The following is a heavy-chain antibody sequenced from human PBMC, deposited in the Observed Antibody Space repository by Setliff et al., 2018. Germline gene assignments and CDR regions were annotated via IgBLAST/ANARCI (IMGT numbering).Heavy chain of an antibody. CDR2: IYYSGST. J-gene: IGHJ4*02. V-gene: IGHV4-39*07. D-gene: IGHD3-3*01. Sequence: SETLSLTCTVSGGSISSSSYYWGWIRQPPGKGLEWIGSIYYSGSTYYNPSLKSRVTISVDTSKNQFSLKLSSVTAADTAVYYCARRGTYYNFWSGYFDYWGQGTLVTVSS. CDR3: ARRGTYYNFWSGYFDY. CDR1: GGSISSSSYY.